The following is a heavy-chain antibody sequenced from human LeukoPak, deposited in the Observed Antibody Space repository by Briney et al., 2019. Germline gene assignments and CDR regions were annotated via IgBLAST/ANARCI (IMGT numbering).Heavy chain of an antibody. D-gene: IGHD3-9*01. J-gene: IGHJ4*02. CDR1: GFTFSSYS. V-gene: IGHV3-21*01. CDR2: ISGSSSYI. Sequence: PGGSLRLSCAASGFTFSSYSMNWVRQAPGKGLEWVSSISGSSSYIYYADSVKGRFTISRDNAKNSLYLQMNSLRAEDTAVYYCAREPRLKNIFRLTVYYFDYWGQGTLVTVSS. CDR3: AREPRLKNIFRLTVYYFDY.